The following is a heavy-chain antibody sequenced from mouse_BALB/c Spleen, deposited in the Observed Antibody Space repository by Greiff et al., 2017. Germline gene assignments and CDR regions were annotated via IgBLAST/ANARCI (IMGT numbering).Heavy chain of an antibody. CDR2: IYPGGGYT. D-gene: IGHD3-3*01. CDR1: GYTFTNYW. V-gene: IGHV1-63*02. J-gene: IGHJ4*01. CDR3: ARRGHSFDAMDY. Sequence: QVQLQQSGAELVRPGTSVKLSCKASGYTFTNYWLGWVKQRPGHGLEWIGDIYPGGGYTNYNEKFKGKATLTADTSSSTAYMQLSSMTSEDSAVYFCARRGHSFDAMDYWGQGTSVTVSS.